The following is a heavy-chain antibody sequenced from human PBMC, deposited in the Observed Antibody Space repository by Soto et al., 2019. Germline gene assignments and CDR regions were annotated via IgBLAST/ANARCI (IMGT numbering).Heavy chain of an antibody. CDR1: GFTFSSYA. CDR2: ISGSGANT. J-gene: IGHJ6*02. Sequence: EVQLLESGGGLVQPGGSLRLSCAASGFTFSSYAMSWVRQAPGKGLEWVSAISGSGANTYYEDSVKGRFTIARDNPKNTLYLQMNSLRAEDMSVYYCAKTQSAPYSSSMYGMDVWGQGTTVTVSS. D-gene: IGHD6-19*01. V-gene: IGHV3-23*01. CDR3: AKTQSAPYSSSMYGMDV.